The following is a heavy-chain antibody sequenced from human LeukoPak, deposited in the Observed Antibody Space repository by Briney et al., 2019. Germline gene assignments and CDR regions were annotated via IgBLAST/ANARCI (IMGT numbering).Heavy chain of an antibody. CDR3: AKGGDSSSSPYYYYYYMDV. V-gene: IGHV3-30*18. CDR2: ISYDGSNK. Sequence: GGSLRLSCAASGFTFSSYGMHWVRQAPGRGLEWVAVISYDGSNKYYADSVKGRFTISRDNSKNTLYLQVNSLRAEDTAVYYCAKGGDSSSSPYYYYYYMDVWGKGTTVTVSS. J-gene: IGHJ6*03. D-gene: IGHD6-6*01. CDR1: GFTFSSYG.